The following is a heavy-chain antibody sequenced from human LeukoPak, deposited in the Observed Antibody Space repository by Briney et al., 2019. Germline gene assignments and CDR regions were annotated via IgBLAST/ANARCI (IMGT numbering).Heavy chain of an antibody. Sequence: PGGSLRLSCAASGFTFSSYWMSWVRQAPGKGLEWVANIKQDGSEKYYVDSVKGRFTISRDNAKNSLYLQMNSLRAEDTAVYYCARAAVGATHTFDYWGQGTLVTVSS. V-gene: IGHV3-7*01. CDR1: GFTFSSYW. J-gene: IGHJ4*02. D-gene: IGHD1-26*01. CDR2: IKQDGSEK. CDR3: ARAAVGATHTFDY.